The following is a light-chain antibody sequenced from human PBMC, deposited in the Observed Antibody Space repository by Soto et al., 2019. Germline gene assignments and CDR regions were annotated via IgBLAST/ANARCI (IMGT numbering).Light chain of an antibody. CDR3: FSFTNTSTHV. V-gene: IGLV2-14*01. CDR1: SSDIGAYDY. Sequence: QSALTQPASLSGSPGQSITISCTGTSSDIGAYDYVSWFQQHPGKAPKLMISEVNNRPSGVSNRFSGSKSGNTAYLTISGLQVEDEADYFCFSFTNTSTHVFGNGTKVTV. CDR2: EVN. J-gene: IGLJ1*01.